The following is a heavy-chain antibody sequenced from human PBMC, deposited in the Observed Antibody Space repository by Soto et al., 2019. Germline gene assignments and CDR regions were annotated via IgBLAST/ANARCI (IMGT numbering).Heavy chain of an antibody. CDR3: ARSRGSSKPYFYDY. Sequence: QVQLQESGPGLVKPSETLSLTCTVSGGSISTAGMYWSWIRQHPGKGLEWIGYVFYTGVTYYNPSLKRRGTIAVDTSENQVSLKLTSVTAADTAIYYCARSRGSSKPYFYDYWGQGTLVTVSS. CDR1: GGSISTAGMY. V-gene: IGHV4-31*03. CDR2: VFYTGVT. J-gene: IGHJ4*02. D-gene: IGHD1-26*01.